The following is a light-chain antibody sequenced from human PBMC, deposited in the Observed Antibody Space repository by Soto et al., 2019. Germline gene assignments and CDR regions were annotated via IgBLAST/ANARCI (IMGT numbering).Light chain of an antibody. V-gene: IGKV1-5*01. J-gene: IGKJ1*01. CDR3: QQYNRYSTWT. CDR1: ENVNGH. Sequence: IQMTQSPNTLSASVGDSVAVTCRASENVNGHLAWYQQKPGKAPKVLIWDASSLQRGVPSRFSGSGSGTEFTLTISSLQPDDFATYYCQQYNRYSTWTFGLGTKVDIK. CDR2: DAS.